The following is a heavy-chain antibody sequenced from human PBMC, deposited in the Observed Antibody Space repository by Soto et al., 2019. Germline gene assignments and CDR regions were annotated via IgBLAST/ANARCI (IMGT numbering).Heavy chain of an antibody. V-gene: IGHV3-30*18. CDR1: GFTFSSYG. Sequence: QVQLVESGGGVVQPGRSLRLSCVASGFTFSSYGMHWVRQAPGKGLEWVAIISYDGSNTYYADSVKGRFTISRDNSKNTLYLQMNSRRAEDTSVYYCAKEGGLSYYISISCYFDYWGQGTLVTVSS. J-gene: IGHJ4*02. D-gene: IGHD1-26*01. CDR3: AKEGGLSYYISISCYFDY. CDR2: ISYDGSNT.